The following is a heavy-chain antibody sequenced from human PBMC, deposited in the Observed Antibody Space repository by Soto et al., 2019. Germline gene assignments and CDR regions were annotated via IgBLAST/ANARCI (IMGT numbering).Heavy chain of an antibody. CDR2: IYDSGDT. CDR1: GGSISNYY. Sequence: SETLSLTCTVSGGSISNYYRTWIRQTPGKGLEWIGYIYDSGDTYYNPSLRSRVTISDHTSKNQFSLKLSSISAADTAVYYCAREADPLFCSGGSCYGGWFDPWGRGTLVTVSS. V-gene: IGHV4-59*01. J-gene: IGHJ5*02. D-gene: IGHD2-15*01. CDR3: AREADPLFCSGGSCYGGWFDP.